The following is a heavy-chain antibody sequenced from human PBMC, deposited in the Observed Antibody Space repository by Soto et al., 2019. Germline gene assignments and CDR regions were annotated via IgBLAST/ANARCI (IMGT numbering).Heavy chain of an antibody. D-gene: IGHD6-13*01. V-gene: IGHV4-59*08. Sequence: PSETLSLTCTVSGGSISSYYWSWIRQPPGKGLEWIGYIYYSGSTNYNPSLKSRVTISVDTSKNQFSLKLSSVTAADTAVYYCARHPGQLVQMFDYWGQGTLVTVS. CDR1: GGSISSYY. J-gene: IGHJ4*02. CDR2: IYYSGST. CDR3: ARHPGQLVQMFDY.